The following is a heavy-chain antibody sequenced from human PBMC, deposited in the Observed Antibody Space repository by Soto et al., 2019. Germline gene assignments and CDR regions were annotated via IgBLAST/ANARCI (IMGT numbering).Heavy chain of an antibody. CDR2: VYTSGST. J-gene: IGHJ4*02. V-gene: IGHV4-4*08. CDR3: AREVVGNTWPGIFDS. Sequence: QEQLRESGPGLVKPSETLSLTCSISDDSIGPYYWTWIRQTPRKELQWIGYVYTSGSTKYNSSLKSRVTISLDASNRRFSLTMSSVTAADTGVYYCAREVVGNTWPGIFDSWGRGTLVVVSS. CDR1: DDSIGPYY.